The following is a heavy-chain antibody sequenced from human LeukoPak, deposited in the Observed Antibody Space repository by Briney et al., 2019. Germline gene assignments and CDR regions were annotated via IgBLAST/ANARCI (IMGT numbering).Heavy chain of an antibody. D-gene: IGHD3-22*01. CDR1: GFRFEEYG. J-gene: IGHJ3*02. Sequence: GGSLRLSCAASGFRFEEYGMSWVRQTPGKRLEWVSSINWDGSSTIYAESVKGRFTITRDTAKNSLYLEMNSLRVEDTAFYYCARDQVLAYYDPNGDAFNIWGQGTLVSVS. CDR3: ARDQVLAYYDPNGDAFNI. CDR2: INWDGSST. V-gene: IGHV3-20*04.